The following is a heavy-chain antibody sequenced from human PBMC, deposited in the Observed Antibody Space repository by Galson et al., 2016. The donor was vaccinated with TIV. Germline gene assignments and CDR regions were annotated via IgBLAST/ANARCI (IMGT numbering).Heavy chain of an antibody. D-gene: IGHD3-3*01. CDR1: GFTFSSYT. J-gene: IGHJ4*02. CDR3: ARDGHDFWSGGANTLDY. CDR2: ISYDESNK. V-gene: IGHV3-30*04. Sequence: AASGFTFSSYTMHWVRQAPGQGLEWVSIISYDESNKYYADFVRGRFTISRDNSKNTLYLQMNSLRPEDTAVYYCARDGHDFWSGGANTLDYWGQGTLVTVSS.